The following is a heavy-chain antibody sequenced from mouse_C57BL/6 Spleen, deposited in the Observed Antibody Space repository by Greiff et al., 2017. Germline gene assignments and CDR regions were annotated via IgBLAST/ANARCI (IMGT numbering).Heavy chain of an antibody. Sequence: EVKLVESGEGLVKPGGSLKLSCAASGFTFSSYAMSWVRQTPEKRLGWVAYISSGGDYIYYADTVKGRFTISRDNTRNTLYLQMSSLKSEDTAMYYCTRGYYGSSYTRYYSMDYWGQGTSVTVSS. CDR1: GFTFSSYA. V-gene: IGHV5-9-1*02. J-gene: IGHJ4*01. CDR3: TRGYYGSSYTRYYSMDY. CDR2: ISSGGDYI. D-gene: IGHD1-1*01.